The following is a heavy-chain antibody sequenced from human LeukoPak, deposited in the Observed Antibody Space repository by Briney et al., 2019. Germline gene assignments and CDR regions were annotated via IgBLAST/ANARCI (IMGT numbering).Heavy chain of an antibody. V-gene: IGHV5-51*01. J-gene: IGHJ4*02. CDR1: GYTFTSYW. CDR3: ARRYCGSGNCHLAPYYFDY. D-gene: IGHD2-15*01. Sequence: GESLKISCKVSGYTFTSYWIAWVRQMPRKGLEWMGIIYPADSDSRYSPSFQGQVTFSADTSITTAYLQWSSLKASDTAIYYCARRYCGSGNCHLAPYYFDYWGQGTLVTVSS. CDR2: IYPADSDS.